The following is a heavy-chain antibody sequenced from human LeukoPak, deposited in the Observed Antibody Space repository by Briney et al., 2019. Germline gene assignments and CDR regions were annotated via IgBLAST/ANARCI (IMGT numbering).Heavy chain of an antibody. CDR1: GFTFSDYY. J-gene: IGHJ4*02. V-gene: IGHV3-11*04. CDR3: AGIQHSAAGIKAAFDY. Sequence: KSGGSLRLSCAASGFTFSDYYMSWIRQAPGKGLEWVSYISSSGSTIYYADSVKGRFTISRDNAKNSLYLQMNSLRAEDTAVYYCAGIQHSAAGIKAAFDYWGQGTLVTVSS. D-gene: IGHD6-13*01. CDR2: ISSSGSTI.